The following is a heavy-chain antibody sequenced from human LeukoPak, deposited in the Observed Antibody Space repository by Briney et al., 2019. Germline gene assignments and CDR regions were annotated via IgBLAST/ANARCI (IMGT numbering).Heavy chain of an antibody. CDR2: IYYSGIS. D-gene: IGHD6-6*01. J-gene: IGHJ5*02. Sequence: SETLSLTCTVSGGSISSYYWIWIRQPPGKGLEWLGYIYYSGISTYTPSLKSRVTISVYTSKNQFSLKLSAVTAAYTAVYYCARDLRYSSSLSWFDPWGQGTLATLSS. V-gene: IGHV4-59*01. CDR1: GGSISSYY. CDR3: ARDLRYSSSLSWFDP.